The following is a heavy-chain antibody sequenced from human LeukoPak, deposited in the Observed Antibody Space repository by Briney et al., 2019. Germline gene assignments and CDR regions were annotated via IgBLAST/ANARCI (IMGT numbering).Heavy chain of an antibody. CDR3: ARSRDYGSGTDY. CDR1: GGTFSSYA. J-gene: IGHJ4*02. Sequence: GASVKVSCKASGGTFSSYAISWVRQVSGQGLEWMGRIIPIFGIANYAQKFQGRVTITADKSTSTAYMELSSLRSEDTAVYYCARSRDYGSGTDYWGQGTLVTVSS. V-gene: IGHV1-69*04. CDR2: IIPIFGIA. D-gene: IGHD3-10*01.